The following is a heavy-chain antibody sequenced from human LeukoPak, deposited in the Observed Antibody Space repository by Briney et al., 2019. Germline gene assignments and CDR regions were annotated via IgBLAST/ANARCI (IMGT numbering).Heavy chain of an antibody. CDR1: GGSISSSNYY. V-gene: IGHV4-39*01. D-gene: IGHD2-21*02. Sequence: SETLSLTCTVSGGSISSSNYYWGWIRQPPGKGLEWIGNIFYSGSTYYNPSLKSRVTISVDTSKNQFSLRLSSVTAADTAVYYCAGLVVVTATFDYWGQGTLVTVSS. CDR2: IFYSGST. CDR3: AGLVVVTATFDY. J-gene: IGHJ4*02.